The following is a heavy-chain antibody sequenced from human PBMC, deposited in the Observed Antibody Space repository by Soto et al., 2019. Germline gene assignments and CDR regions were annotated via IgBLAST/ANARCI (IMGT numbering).Heavy chain of an antibody. J-gene: IGHJ6*02. V-gene: IGHV4-39*01. CDR3: ARAGGTGYYYYGMDV. CDR1: GGSISSSIYY. Sequence: SETLSLTCTVSGGSISSSIYYWGWIRQPPGKGLEWIGSIYYSGSTYYNPSLKSRVTISVDTSKNQFSLKLSSVTAADTAVYYCARAGGTGYYYYGMDVWGQGTTVTVSS. CDR2: IYYSGST. D-gene: IGHD3-16*01.